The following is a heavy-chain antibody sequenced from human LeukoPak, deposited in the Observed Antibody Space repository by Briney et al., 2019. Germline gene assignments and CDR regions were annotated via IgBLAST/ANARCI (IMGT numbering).Heavy chain of an antibody. CDR3: ARDADGYFDY. V-gene: IGHV3-30*04. J-gene: IGHJ4*02. CDR1: GFTFSSYA. CDR2: ISYDGSNK. Sequence: GRSLRLSCAASGFTFSSYAMHWVRQAPGKGLEWVAVISYDGSNKYYADSVKGRFTISRDNSKNTLYLQMNSLRAEDTAVYYCARDADGYFDYWGQATLVTVSS.